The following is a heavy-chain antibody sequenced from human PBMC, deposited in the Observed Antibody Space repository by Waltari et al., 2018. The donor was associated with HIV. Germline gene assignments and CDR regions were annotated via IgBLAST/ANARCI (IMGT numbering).Heavy chain of an antibody. V-gene: IGHV1-2*02. D-gene: IGHD1-26*01. CDR1: GYTFTGYY. Sequence: QVQLVQSGAEVKKPGASVKVSCKASGYTFTGYYMHWVRQAPGQGLEWMGWINPNSGGTNYAQKVQGRVTMTRETSISTAYMELSRLRSDDTAVYYCASYGGSLRGYFDYWGQGTLVTVSS. CDR2: INPNSGGT. J-gene: IGHJ4*02. CDR3: ASYGGSLRGYFDY.